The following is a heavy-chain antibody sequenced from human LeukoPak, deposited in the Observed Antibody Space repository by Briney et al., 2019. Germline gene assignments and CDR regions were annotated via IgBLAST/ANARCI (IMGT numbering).Heavy chain of an antibody. CDR2: VKLDGSEK. CDR3: ARDFFAFGGVIALLDY. CDR1: GFTVSSYW. V-gene: IGHV3-7*01. D-gene: IGHD3-16*02. J-gene: IGHJ4*02. Sequence: GGSLRLACAASGFTVSSYWMSWVRQAPGKWLEWVANVKLDGSEKYYVDSVKGRFTISRDNAKKSLYLQMNSLRDEDTAVYYCARDFFAFGGVIALLDYWGQGTLVTVSS.